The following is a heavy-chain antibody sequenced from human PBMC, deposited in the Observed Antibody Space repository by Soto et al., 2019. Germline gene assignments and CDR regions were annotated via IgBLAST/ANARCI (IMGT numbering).Heavy chain of an antibody. CDR1: GDTFSFYS. D-gene: IGHD3-10*01. V-gene: IGHV1-69*04. J-gene: IGHJ4*02. CDR3: ATSYGSGYRALDY. Sequence: QVQLVQSGAEVKRPGSSVKVSCKASGDTFSFYSINWVRQAPGLGLEWMGRVNPILSMSNYAQRFQGRVTMTADKTTSTAYMELSGLRSEDTAMYYCATSYGSGYRALDYGGQGALVTVSS. CDR2: VNPILSMS.